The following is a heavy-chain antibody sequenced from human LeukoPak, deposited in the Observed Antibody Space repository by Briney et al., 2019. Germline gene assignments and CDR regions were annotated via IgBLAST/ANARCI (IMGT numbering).Heavy chain of an antibody. V-gene: IGHV1-69*02. CDR1: GGTFSSYT. CDR3: ARWDDTTAYDY. D-gene: IGHD1-26*01. J-gene: IGHJ4*02. CDR2: IIPILGIA. Sequence: SVKVSCKASGGTFSSYTISWERQAPGQGLEWMGRIIPILGIANYAQKFQGRVTITADKSTGTAYMELSSLRSEDTAVYYCARWDDTTAYDYWGQGTLVTVSS.